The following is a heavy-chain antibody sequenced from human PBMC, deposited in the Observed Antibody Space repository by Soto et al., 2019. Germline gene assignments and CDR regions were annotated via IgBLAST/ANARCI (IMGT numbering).Heavy chain of an antibody. CDR2: IYPGDSDT. CDR1: GYSFTSYW. V-gene: IGHV5-51*01. Sequence: GESLKISCKGSGYSFTSYWIGWVRQMPGKGLEWMGFIYPGDSDTRYSPSFQGQVTISADKSVSTAYLQWSSLQASDSAMYFCARLEDSATHYYYYGMDVWGQGTTVTVSS. CDR3: ARLEDSATHYYYYGMDV. J-gene: IGHJ6*02.